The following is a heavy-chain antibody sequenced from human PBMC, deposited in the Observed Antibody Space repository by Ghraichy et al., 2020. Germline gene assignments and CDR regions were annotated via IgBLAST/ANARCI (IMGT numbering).Heavy chain of an antibody. CDR2: VNYSGSN. Sequence: SETLSLTCTVSGGSINTPTYYWGWNRQPPGKGLVWIGTVNYSGSNYPHSSLGGRVTISASTSKNQLSLNLRSVTAADTSVYFCARRNYRWNDRRAFDIWGEGTVVIVSS. CDR3: ARRNYRWNDRRAFDI. CDR1: GGSINTPTYY. V-gene: IGHV4-39*01. J-gene: IGHJ3*02. D-gene: IGHD1-1*01.